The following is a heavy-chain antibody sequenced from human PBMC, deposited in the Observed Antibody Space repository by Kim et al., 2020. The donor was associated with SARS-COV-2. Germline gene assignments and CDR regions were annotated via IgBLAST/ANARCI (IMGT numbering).Heavy chain of an antibody. CDR3: ARAARWGFDY. Sequence: GGSLRLSCAASGFTFSSYSMNWVRRAPGKGPEWVSYISSSSSDIYYADSVKGRFTISRDNAKNSLYLQIDSLRDEDTAVYYCARAARWGFDYWGRGTLVTVSS. J-gene: IGHJ4*02. CDR1: GFTFSSYS. V-gene: IGHV3-48*02. D-gene: IGHD7-27*01. CDR2: ISSSSSDI.